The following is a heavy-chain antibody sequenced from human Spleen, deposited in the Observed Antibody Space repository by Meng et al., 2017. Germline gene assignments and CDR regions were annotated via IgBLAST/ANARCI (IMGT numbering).Heavy chain of an antibody. CDR2: IYHSGST. J-gene: IGHJ4*02. CDR1: GVSISMSNW. Sequence: HESGPGRVKPSGTRSPPVAVSGVSISMSNWWSWVRQPPGKGLECIGEIYHSGSTNYNPSLKSRVTISVDKSKNQFSLKLSSVTAADTAVYYCARVMFSSGCDYWGQGTLVTVSS. D-gene: IGHD3-22*01. V-gene: IGHV4-4*02. CDR3: ARVMFSSGCDY.